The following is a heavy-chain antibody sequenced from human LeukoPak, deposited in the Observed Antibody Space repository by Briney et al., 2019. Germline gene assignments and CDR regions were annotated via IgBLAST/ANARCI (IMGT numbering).Heavy chain of an antibody. V-gene: IGHV3-21*01. CDR2: ISSSSSYI. J-gene: IGHJ4*02. CDR1: GFTFSSYA. Sequence: GGSLRLSCAASGFTFSSYAMTWVRQAPVKGLEWVSSISSSSSYIYYADSVKGRFTISRDNAKNSLYLQMNSLRAEDTAVYYCARFDYVWGSYRFSPFDYWGQGTLVTVSS. CDR3: ARFDYVWGSYRFSPFDY. D-gene: IGHD3-16*02.